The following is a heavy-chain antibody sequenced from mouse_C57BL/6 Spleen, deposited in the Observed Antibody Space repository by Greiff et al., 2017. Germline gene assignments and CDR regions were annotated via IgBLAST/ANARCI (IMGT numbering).Heavy chain of an antibody. CDR1: GYTFTSYW. CDR2: IDPSDSYT. V-gene: IGHV1-59*01. D-gene: IGHD1-1*01. J-gene: IGHJ2*01. Sequence: VQLQQPGAELVRPGTSVKLSCKASGYTFTSYWMHWVKQRPGQGLEWIGVIDPSDSYTNYNQKFKGKATLTVDTSSSTAYMQLSSLTSEDSAVXYCAREANYYGSSSFDYWGQGTTLTVST. CDR3: AREANYYGSSSFDY.